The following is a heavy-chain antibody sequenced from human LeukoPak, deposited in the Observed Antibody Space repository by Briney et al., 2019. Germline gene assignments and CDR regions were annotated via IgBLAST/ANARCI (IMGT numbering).Heavy chain of an antibody. Sequence: GGSLRLSCAASGFNFTKYWMSWVRQAPGKGLEWVANIKQDGSEKYYVDSVKGRFTISRDNAKNLVYPQMNSLRVEDTAVYYCASLKGMDVWGQGTTVTVSS. J-gene: IGHJ6*02. CDR1: GFNFTKYW. CDR2: IKQDGSEK. V-gene: IGHV3-7*01. CDR3: ASLKGMDV.